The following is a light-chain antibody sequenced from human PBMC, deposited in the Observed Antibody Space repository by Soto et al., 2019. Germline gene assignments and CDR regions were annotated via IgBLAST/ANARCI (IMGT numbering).Light chain of an antibody. CDR1: QSLSGNY. J-gene: IGKJ1*01. CDR3: HQHGGTPET. Sequence: NVLTQSPGTLSLSPGERATLSCRASQSLSGNYLAWYQQKPGQAPRVLIYRASNRATGIPDRFSGSGSGTDFLLTISGLEPADSGTYLCHQHGGTPETFGLGTKVDIK. V-gene: IGKV3-20*01. CDR2: RAS.